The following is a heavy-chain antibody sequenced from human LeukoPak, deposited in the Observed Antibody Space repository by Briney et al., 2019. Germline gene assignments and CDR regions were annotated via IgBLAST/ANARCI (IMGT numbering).Heavy chain of an antibody. CDR3: AGMVRGVIDNWFDP. CDR1: GYTFTSYD. V-gene: IGHV1-8*01. D-gene: IGHD3-10*01. Sequence: ASVKVSCKASGYTFTSYDINWVRQATGQGLEWMGWMNPNSGNTGYAQKLQGRVTMTRNTSISTAYMELSSLRSEDTAVYYCAGMVRGVIDNWFDPWGQGTLVTVSS. CDR2: MNPNSGNT. J-gene: IGHJ5*02.